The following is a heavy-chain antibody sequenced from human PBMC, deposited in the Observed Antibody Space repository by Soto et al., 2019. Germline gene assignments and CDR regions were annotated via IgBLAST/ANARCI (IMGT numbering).Heavy chain of an antibody. J-gene: IGHJ4*02. CDR3: ARSVAVPGAHIDY. CDR2: VYYTGST. Sequence: SETLSLTCSVSGGSISGSYWSWIRQPPGKGLEWLGYVYYTGSTNYSPSLRSRVSISVDTSKNEFSLRLSSVTAADTAVYFCARSVAVPGAHIDYWGQGTQVTVSS. D-gene: IGHD6-19*01. V-gene: IGHV4-59*01. CDR1: GGSISGSY.